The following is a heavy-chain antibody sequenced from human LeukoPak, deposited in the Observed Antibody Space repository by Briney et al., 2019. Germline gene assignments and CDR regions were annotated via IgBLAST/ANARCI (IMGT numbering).Heavy chain of an antibody. Sequence: GGSLRLSCAASGFTFSSYSMNWVRQAPGKGLEWVSSISSSSSYIYYADSVKGRFTISRDNAKNSLYLQMNSLRAEDTAVYYCARDVRYYYDSSGSGNTFDIWGQGTMVTVSS. CDR3: ARDVRYYYDSSGSGNTFDI. J-gene: IGHJ3*02. V-gene: IGHV3-21*01. CDR1: GFTFSSYS. CDR2: ISSSSSYI. D-gene: IGHD3-22*01.